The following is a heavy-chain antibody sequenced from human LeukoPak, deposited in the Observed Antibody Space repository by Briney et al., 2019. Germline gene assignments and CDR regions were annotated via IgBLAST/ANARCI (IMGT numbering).Heavy chain of an antibody. CDR1: GFTFSSYE. CDR2: ISSSGSTI. J-gene: IGHJ4*02. CDR3: ARDHSGSYNY. V-gene: IGHV3-48*03. D-gene: IGHD1-26*01. Sequence: GGSLRLSCAASGFTFSSYEMNWVRQAPGKGLEWVSYISSSGSTIYYADSVKGRFTISRDNAKNSLYLQMNSLRAEDTAVYYCARDHSGSYNYWGQGTLVTVSS.